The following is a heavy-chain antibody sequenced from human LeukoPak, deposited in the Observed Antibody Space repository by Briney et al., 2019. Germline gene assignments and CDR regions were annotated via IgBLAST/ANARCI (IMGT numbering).Heavy chain of an antibody. CDR2: IYYSGST. Sequence: SETLSLTCTVSGGSISSSSYYWGWIRQPPGKGLEWIGSIYYSGSTYYNPSLKSRVTISVDTSKNQFSLKLSSVTAADTAVYYCARNWYDFGFDYWGQGTLVTVSS. V-gene: IGHV4-39*01. CDR3: ARNWYDFGFDY. CDR1: GGSISSSSYY. D-gene: IGHD3-3*01. J-gene: IGHJ4*02.